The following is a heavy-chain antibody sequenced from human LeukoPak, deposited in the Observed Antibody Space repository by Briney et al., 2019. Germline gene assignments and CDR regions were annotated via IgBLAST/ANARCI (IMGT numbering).Heavy chain of an antibody. CDR2: INSDGSST. D-gene: IGHD2-2*01. CDR3: ARDTVIVPAAAYSSGWSH. V-gene: IGHV3-74*01. Sequence: GGSLRLSCAASGFTFSSYWMHWVRQAPGKGLVWVSRINSDGSSTSYADSVKGRFTISRDNAKNTLYLQMNSLRAEDTAVYYCARDTVIVPAAAYSSGWSHWGQGTLVTVSS. J-gene: IGHJ4*02. CDR1: GFTFSSYW.